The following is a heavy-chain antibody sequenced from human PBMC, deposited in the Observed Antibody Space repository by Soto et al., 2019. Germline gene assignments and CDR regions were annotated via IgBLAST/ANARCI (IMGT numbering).Heavy chain of an antibody. Sequence: SETLSLTCTVSEAYISSGGNYCNWIRQHPGKGLEWIGYIYYSGYTFYNPSLRSRVTISVDTSKNQFSLKLSSVTAADTAVYYCARGEQQVVLSWGQGKLVTVSS. CDR1: EAYISSGGNY. J-gene: IGHJ5*02. V-gene: IGHV4-31*03. D-gene: IGHD6-13*01. CDR2: IYYSGYT. CDR3: ARGEQQVVLS.